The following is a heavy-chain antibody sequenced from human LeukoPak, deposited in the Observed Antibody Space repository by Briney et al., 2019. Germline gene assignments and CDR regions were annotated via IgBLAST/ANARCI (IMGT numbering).Heavy chain of an antibody. CDR3: AREISMTTVPNGAFDY. Sequence: SVKVSCKASGGTFSSYTISWVRQAPGQVLEWMGRIIPILGIANYAQKFQGRVTITADKSTSTAYMELSSLRSEDTAVYYCAREISMTTVPNGAFDYWGQGTLVTVSS. CDR2: IIPILGIA. CDR1: GGTFSSYT. D-gene: IGHD4-17*01. J-gene: IGHJ4*02. V-gene: IGHV1-69*04.